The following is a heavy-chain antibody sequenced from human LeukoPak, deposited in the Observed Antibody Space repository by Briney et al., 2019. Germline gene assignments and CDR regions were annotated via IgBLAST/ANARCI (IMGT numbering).Heavy chain of an antibody. J-gene: IGHJ4*02. CDR1: GGSISSGGYY. V-gene: IGHV4-39*07. CDR3: ARAPTPYSSDY. D-gene: IGHD2-21*01. CDR2: IYYSGST. Sequence: SETLSLTCNVSGGSISSGGYYWTWIRQPPGKGLEWIGSIYYSGSTYYNPSLKSRVTISVDTSKNQFSLKLSSVTAADMAVYYCARAPTPYSSDYWGQGTLVTVSS.